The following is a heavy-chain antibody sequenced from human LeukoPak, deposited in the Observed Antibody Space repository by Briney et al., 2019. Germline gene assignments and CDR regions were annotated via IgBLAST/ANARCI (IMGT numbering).Heavy chain of an antibody. V-gene: IGHV1-69*05. Sequence: SVKVSCKASGGTFSSYAISWVRQAPGQGLEWMGGIIPIFGTANYAQKFQGRVTITTDESTSTAYMELSSLRSEDTAVYYCAKDLKQLANFDYWGQGTLVTVSS. CDR1: GGTFSSYA. D-gene: IGHD6-6*01. CDR3: AKDLKQLANFDY. CDR2: IIPIFGTA. J-gene: IGHJ4*02.